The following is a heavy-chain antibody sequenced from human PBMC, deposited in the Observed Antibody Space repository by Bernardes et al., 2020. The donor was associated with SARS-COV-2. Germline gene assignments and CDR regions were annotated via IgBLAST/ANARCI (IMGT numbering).Heavy chain of an antibody. CDR2: ISGSGGST. J-gene: IGHJ5*02. Sequence: APGKGLEWVSAISGSGGSTYYADSVKGRFTISRDNSKNTLYLQMNSLRAEDTAVYYCAKDPTIFGVVISWFDPWGQGTLVTVSS. D-gene: IGHD3-3*01. V-gene: IGHV3-23*01. CDR3: AKDPTIFGVVISWFDP.